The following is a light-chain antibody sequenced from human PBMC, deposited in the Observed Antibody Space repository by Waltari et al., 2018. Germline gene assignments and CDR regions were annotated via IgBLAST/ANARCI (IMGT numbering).Light chain of an antibody. CDR2: YAS. Sequence: CRGREMNGRRWNMVQQKADQSPKLLIKYASQSISGVPSRFSGSGSGTDFTLTINSLEAEDAATYFCHQTRTLPITFGQGTRLEI. V-gene: IGKV6-21*02. J-gene: IGKJ5*01. CDR1: EMNGRR. CDR3: HQTRTLPIT.